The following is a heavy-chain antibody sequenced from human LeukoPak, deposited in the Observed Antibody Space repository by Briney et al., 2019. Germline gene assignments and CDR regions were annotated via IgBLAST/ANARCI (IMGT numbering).Heavy chain of an antibody. CDR3: ARDINYDSSGPNDY. V-gene: IGHV1-2*02. J-gene: IGHJ4*02. D-gene: IGHD3-22*01. Sequence: ASVKVSCKASGYTFTGYYMHWVRQAPGQGLEWMGWINPNSGGTNYAQKFQGRVTMTRDTSISTAYMELSRLRSDDTAVYYCARDINYDSSGPNDYWGQGTLVTVSS. CDR2: INPNSGGT. CDR1: GYTFTGYY.